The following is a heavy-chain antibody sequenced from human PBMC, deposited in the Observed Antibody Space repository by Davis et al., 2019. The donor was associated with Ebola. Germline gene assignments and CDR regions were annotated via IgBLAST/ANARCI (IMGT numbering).Heavy chain of an antibody. Sequence: GESLKISCAASGFTFSSYAMSWVRQAPGKGLEWVSAISGSGGSTYYADSVKGRFTISRDNAKNSLYLQMNSLRAEDTAVYYCASPRGIYYYYDRTYGMDVWGQGTTVTVSS. V-gene: IGHV3-23*01. D-gene: IGHD3-22*01. CDR3: ASPRGIYYYYDRTYGMDV. J-gene: IGHJ6*02. CDR1: GFTFSSYA. CDR2: ISGSGGST.